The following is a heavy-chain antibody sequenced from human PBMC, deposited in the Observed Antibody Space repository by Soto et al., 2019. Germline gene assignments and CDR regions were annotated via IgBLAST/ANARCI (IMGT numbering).Heavy chain of an antibody. CDR1: GYTFTSYD. V-gene: IGHV1-8*02. J-gene: IGHJ3*02. Sequence: ASVKVSCKASGYTFTSYDINWVRQATGQGLEWMGWMNPNSGNTDYAQKFQGRVTMSRNTSISTAYMELSSLRSEDTAVYYCARGTREHYAFDIWGQGTMVTVSS. CDR2: MNPNSGNT. CDR3: ARGTREHYAFDI.